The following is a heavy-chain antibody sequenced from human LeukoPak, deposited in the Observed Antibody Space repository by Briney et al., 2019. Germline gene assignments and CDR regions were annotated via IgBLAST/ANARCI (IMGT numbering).Heavy chain of an antibody. J-gene: IGHJ4*02. CDR1: GGSLSNYY. CDR3: ARGHIVGSTTYYFDY. Sequence: SSETLSLTCTLSGGSLSNYYWTWVRQPAGKGLEWTGRIYTSGSTDYNPSLKSRVTMSVNTSNNQFSLKLTSVTAADTAVYYCARGHIVGSTTYYFDYWGQGTLVTVSS. CDR2: IYTSGST. V-gene: IGHV4-4*07. D-gene: IGHD1-26*01.